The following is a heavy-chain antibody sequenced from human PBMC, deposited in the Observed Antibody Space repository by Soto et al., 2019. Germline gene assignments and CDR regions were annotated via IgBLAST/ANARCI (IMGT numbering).Heavy chain of an antibody. D-gene: IGHD6-19*01. CDR2: IIPIFGTA. CDR1: GGTFSSYA. Sequence: QVQLVQSGAEVKKPGSSVKVSCKASGGTFSSYAISWVRQAPGQGLEWMGGIIPIFGTANYAQKFQGRVTITADESTSTAYMELSSLRSEDTAVYYSARAFGFGAVAEYYFDYWGQGTLVTVSS. V-gene: IGHV1-69*01. J-gene: IGHJ4*02. CDR3: ARAFGFGAVAEYYFDY.